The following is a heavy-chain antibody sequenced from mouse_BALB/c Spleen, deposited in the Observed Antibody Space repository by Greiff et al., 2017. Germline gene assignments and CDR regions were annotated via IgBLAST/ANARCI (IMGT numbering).Heavy chain of an antibody. CDR3: ARKNDGSSYEYFDV. CDR2: ISYSGST. D-gene: IGHD1-1*01. J-gene: IGHJ1*01. CDR1: GSSITRDYA. V-gene: IGHV3-2*02. Sequence: HLQQSGPGLVKPSPPLSLPSPLPGSSITRDYAWNWIRQFPGNKLEWMGFISYSGSTSYNPNSKSRISINRDPTKNQFFLPLNSVPTEDTAADSCARKNDGSSYEYFDVWGAGTTVTVS.